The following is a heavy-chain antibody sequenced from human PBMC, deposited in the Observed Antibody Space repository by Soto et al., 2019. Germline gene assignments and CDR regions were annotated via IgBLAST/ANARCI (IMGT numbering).Heavy chain of an antibody. CDR1: GFTFSSYS. CDR2: ISSSSSTI. D-gene: IGHD3-22*01. Sequence: GGSLRLSCAASGFTFSSYSMNWVRQAPGKGLEWVSYISSSSSTIYYADSVKGRFTISRDNAKNSLYLQMNSLRDGDTAVYYCARTYYDSSGYYPNWFDPWGQGTLVTVSS. V-gene: IGHV3-48*02. J-gene: IGHJ5*02. CDR3: ARTYYDSSGYYPNWFDP.